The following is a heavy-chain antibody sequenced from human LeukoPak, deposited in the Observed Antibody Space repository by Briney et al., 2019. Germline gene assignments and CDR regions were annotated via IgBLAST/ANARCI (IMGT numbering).Heavy chain of an antibody. CDR1: VGSISIYY. V-gene: IGHV4-59*01. J-gene: IGHJ4*02. CDR3: ARDSQDTAMVTRFDY. CDR2: IYYSGST. D-gene: IGHD5-18*01. Sequence: SETLSLTCTVSVGSISIYYWSWIPQPPGKGLEWIGYIYYSGSTNYNPSLKSRVTISVDTSKNQLSLKMSSVTAADTAVYYCARDSQDTAMVTRFDYWGQGTLVTVSS.